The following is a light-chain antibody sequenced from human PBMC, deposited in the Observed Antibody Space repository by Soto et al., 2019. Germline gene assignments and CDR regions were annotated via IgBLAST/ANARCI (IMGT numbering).Light chain of an antibody. V-gene: IGKV3-20*01. CDR1: QSVSSSD. J-gene: IGKJ1*01. CDR2: GAS. Sequence: ETVLTQSPGPLSLSPGERATLSCRSSQSVSSSDLAWYQQKPGQAPRLLIYGASSRATGIPDRFSSSGSGTDFTLTISRLEPEDFAVYYCQQYGSSPPWTFGEGTKVEIK. CDR3: QQYGSSPPWT.